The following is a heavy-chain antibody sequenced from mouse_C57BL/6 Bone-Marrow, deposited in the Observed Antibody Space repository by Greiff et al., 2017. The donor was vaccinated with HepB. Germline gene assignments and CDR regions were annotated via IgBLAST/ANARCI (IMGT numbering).Heavy chain of an antibody. CDR1: GYTFTSYW. CDR3: ARNSPLDYLHFDY. Sequence: QVHVKQPGTELVKPGASVKLSCKASGYTFTSYWMHWVKQRPGQGLEWIGNINPSNGGTNYNEKFKSKATLTVDKSSSTAYMQLSSLTSEDSAVYYCARNSPLDYLHFDYWGQGTTLTVSS. J-gene: IGHJ2*01. V-gene: IGHV1-53*01. CDR2: INPSNGGT. D-gene: IGHD2-4*01.